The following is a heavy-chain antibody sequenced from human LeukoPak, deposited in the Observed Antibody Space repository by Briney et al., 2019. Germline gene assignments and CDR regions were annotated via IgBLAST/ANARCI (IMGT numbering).Heavy chain of an antibody. CDR1: GFTVNNYY. CDR2: IYRSGNT. J-gene: IGHJ4*02. D-gene: IGHD3-10*01. Sequence: GGSLRLSCAASGFTVNNYYMTWVRQAPGKGLEWVSVIYRSGNTYYADSVKGRFTISRDISKNTLYLQMNSLRGEDTAVYYCAREAYGYYFDYWGQGTLVTVSS. CDR3: AREAYGYYFDY. V-gene: IGHV3-53*01.